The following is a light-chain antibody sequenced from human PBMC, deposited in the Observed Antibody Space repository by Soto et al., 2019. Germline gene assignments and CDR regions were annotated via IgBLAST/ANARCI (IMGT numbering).Light chain of an antibody. CDR2: AAS. CDR3: QQYYDWPLT. V-gene: IGKV3-15*01. Sequence: EIVMTQSPATLSVSPGERITLSCRASQNIRSSLAWYQQNPGQAPRLLIYAASTRATGVPARFSGSGSRTEFTLTISSLQSEDFAVYFCQQYYDWPLTFGGGTKLEIK. CDR1: QNIRSS. J-gene: IGKJ4*01.